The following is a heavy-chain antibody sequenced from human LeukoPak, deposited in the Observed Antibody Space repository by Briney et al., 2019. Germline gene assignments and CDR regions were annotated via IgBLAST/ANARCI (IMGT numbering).Heavy chain of an antibody. V-gene: IGHV4-59*08. CDR3: ARLGDGDNLRYFDY. Sequence: SETLSLTCTVSGDSISGNYWTWIRQPPGKWLEWIGYIYYSGSTNYNASLKSRVTISVDTSKNQFSLKLSSVTAADTAVYYCARLGDGDNLRYFDYWGQGTLVTVSS. J-gene: IGHJ4*02. CDR2: IYYSGST. D-gene: IGHD5-24*01. CDR1: GDSISGNY.